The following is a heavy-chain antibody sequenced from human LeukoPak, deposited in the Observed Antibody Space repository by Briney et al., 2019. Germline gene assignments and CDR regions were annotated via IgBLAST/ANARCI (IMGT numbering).Heavy chain of an antibody. J-gene: IGHJ4*02. D-gene: IGHD1-7*01. CDR3: AKDRTTFSGYFDY. V-gene: IGHV3-48*01. CDR2: ISSGSSTV. CDR1: GFSFNSYS. Sequence: GGSLRLSCAASGFSFNSYSMNWVRQAPGKGLEWVSYISSGSSTVYYADSVKGRFTISRDNAKNSLYLQMNSLRAEDTAVYYCAKDRTTFSGYFDYWGQGTLVTVSS.